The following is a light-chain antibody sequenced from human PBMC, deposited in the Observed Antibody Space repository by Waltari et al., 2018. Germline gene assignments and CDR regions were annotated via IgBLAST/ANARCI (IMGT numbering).Light chain of an antibody. CDR1: SSNIGNTN. J-gene: IGLJ3*02. CDR3: ATWDSRLRVVV. V-gene: IGLV1-51*01. Sequence: QLLLTQQRSVSTAAGGGVTISCAGASSNIGNTNVSWFQQFPGTAPKLLTTYRKNRPCGIPDRSSGPMSGTSDTQRITGLETGDEADYDCATWDSRLRVVVFGGGTKVTVL. CDR2: YRK.